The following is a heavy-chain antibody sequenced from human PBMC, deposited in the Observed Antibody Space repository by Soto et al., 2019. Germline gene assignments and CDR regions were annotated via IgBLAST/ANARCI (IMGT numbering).Heavy chain of an antibody. Sequence: QVQLVQSGAEVKKPGASVKVSCKASGYTFTSYAINWVRQAPGQRLEWMGWINPASGNTKYSQTLQGRVGITRDTSASTAYVALSSLRSDVTAVYYWAGYQIVVACNEHWGQGTLVTVSS. CDR1: GYTFTSYA. CDR3: AGYQIVVACNEH. J-gene: IGHJ1*01. V-gene: IGHV1-3*01. D-gene: IGHD6-19*01. CDR2: INPASGNT.